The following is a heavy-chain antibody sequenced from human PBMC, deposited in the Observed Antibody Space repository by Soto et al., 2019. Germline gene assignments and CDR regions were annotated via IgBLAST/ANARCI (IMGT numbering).Heavy chain of an antibody. CDR1: GGSISSSSY. J-gene: IGHJ6*02. D-gene: IGHD6-13*01. V-gene: IGHV4-39*01. CDR3: RRSSRYSTDV. Sequence: QLQLQESGPGLVKPSETLSLTCTVSGGSISSSSYWGWIRQPPGKGLEWIGSIYSIGSTYYNPSLKSRVTISVDTSKNQFSLTLSSVTAADTAVYYCRRSSRYSTDVWGQGTTVTVSS. CDR2: IYSIGST.